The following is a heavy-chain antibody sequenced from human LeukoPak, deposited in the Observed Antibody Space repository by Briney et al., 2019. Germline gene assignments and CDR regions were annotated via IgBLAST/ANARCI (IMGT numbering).Heavy chain of an antibody. J-gene: IGHJ5*02. V-gene: IGHV4-59*12. Sequence: SETLSLTCTVSGGSISSYYWSWIRQPPGKGLEWIGYIYYSGSTNYNPSLKSRVTMSADTSKNQFSLKLSSVTAADTAVYYCARDLGYCSGGSCYSNWFDPWGQGTLVTVSS. D-gene: IGHD2-15*01. CDR2: IYYSGST. CDR1: GGSISSYY. CDR3: ARDLGYCSGGSCYSNWFDP.